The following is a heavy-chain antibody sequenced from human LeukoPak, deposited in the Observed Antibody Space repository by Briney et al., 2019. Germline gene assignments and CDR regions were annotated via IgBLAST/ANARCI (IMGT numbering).Heavy chain of an antibody. Sequence: GGSLRLSCAASGFTFSRYWMHWVRQAPGKGLEWVSCISSGSDYIYYADSVKGRFTISRDNTKNSLYLQMNSLRAEDTAVYFCARGRDSSGWYDIWGQGTLVTVSS. V-gene: IGHV3-21*01. J-gene: IGHJ4*02. CDR2: ISSGSDYI. CDR3: ARGRDSSGWYDI. CDR1: GFTFSRYW. D-gene: IGHD6-19*01.